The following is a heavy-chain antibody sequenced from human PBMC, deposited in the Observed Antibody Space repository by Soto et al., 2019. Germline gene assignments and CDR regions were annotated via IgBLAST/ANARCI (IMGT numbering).Heavy chain of an antibody. CDR2: IYYGGST. CDR1: GGSISSGDYS. Sequence: PSETLSLTCAVSGGSISSGDYSWNWIRQPPGKGLEWIGYIYYGGSTYYNPSLQSRVTISVDTSKNQFSLKLTSVTAADTAVYYCARDKITGLFDYWGQGTLVTVSS. J-gene: IGHJ4*02. V-gene: IGHV4-30-2*01. CDR3: ARDKITGLFDY. D-gene: IGHD2-8*02.